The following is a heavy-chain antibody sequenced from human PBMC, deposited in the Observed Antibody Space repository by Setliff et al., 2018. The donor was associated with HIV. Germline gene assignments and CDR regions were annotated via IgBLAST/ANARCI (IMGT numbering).Heavy chain of an antibody. J-gene: IGHJ4*02. V-gene: IGHV4-39*01. CDR2: IYYSGTT. CDR1: GNSTSSSDYY. Sequence: KTSETLSLTCTVSGNSTSSSDYYWGWVRQPPGKGLEWIGSIYYSGTTYHNPSLKSRVTISVHTSKNLLSLSLISVTAADTAIYYCARRSGGYDMFFDSWGQGMLVTVSS. D-gene: IGHD2-15*01. CDR3: ARRSGGYDMFFDS.